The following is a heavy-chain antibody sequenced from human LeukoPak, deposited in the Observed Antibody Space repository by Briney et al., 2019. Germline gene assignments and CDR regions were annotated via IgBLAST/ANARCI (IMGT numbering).Heavy chain of an antibody. CDR1: GFTFSSYW. CDR3: ARDFFAFGGVIALLDY. D-gene: IGHD3-16*02. Sequence: GGSLRLSCAASGFTFSSYWMSWVRQAPGKGLEWVANIKLDGSEKYYVDSVKGRFTISRDNAKKSLYLQMNSLRDEDTAAYYCARDFFAFGGVIALLDYWGQGTLVTVSS. J-gene: IGHJ4*02. V-gene: IGHV3-7*01. CDR2: IKLDGSEK.